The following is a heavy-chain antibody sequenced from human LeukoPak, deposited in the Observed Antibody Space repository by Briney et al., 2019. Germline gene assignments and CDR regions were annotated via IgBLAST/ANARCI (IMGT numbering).Heavy chain of an antibody. J-gene: IGHJ4*02. CDR2: IYSGGST. CDR1: GFTVSSNY. D-gene: IGHD5-12*01. V-gene: IGHV3-53*04. Sequence: GGSLRLSCAASGFTVSSNYMSWVRQAPGKGLEWVSVIYSGGSTYYADSVKGRFTISRHNSKNTLYLQMNSLRAEDTAVYYCASGYSGYDSLLFDCWGQGTLVTVSS. CDR3: ASGYSGYDSLLFDC.